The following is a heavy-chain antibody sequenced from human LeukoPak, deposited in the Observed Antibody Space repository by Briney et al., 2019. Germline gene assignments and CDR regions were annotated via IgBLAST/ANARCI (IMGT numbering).Heavy chain of an antibody. J-gene: IGHJ4*02. D-gene: IGHD3-22*01. CDR3: ASHYDSSGYPVDY. CDR1: GFSFSNYA. Sequence: PGGSLRLSCAASGFSFSNYALHWVRQAPGKGLEWVSVIYSGGSTYYADSVKGRFTISRHNSKNTLYLQMNSLRAEDTAVYYCASHYDSSGYPVDYWGQGTLVTVSS. CDR2: IYSGGST. V-gene: IGHV3-53*04.